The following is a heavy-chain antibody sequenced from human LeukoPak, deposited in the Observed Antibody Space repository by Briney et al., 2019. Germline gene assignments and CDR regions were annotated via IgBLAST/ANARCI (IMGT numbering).Heavy chain of an antibody. CDR1: GGSISSGSYY. Sequence: SQTLSLTCTVSGGSISSGSYYWSWIRQHPGKDLEWIGYIHYSGSTYYNPSLKSRVTISVDKSKNQFSLKLSSVTAADTAVYYCARVTNPFDYWGQGTLVTVSS. V-gene: IGHV4-31*03. D-gene: IGHD4-11*01. CDR2: IHYSGST. CDR3: ARVTNPFDY. J-gene: IGHJ4*02.